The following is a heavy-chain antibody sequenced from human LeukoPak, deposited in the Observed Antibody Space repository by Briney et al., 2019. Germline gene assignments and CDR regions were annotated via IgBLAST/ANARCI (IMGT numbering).Heavy chain of an antibody. CDR1: GFTFSDYY. J-gene: IGHJ4*02. V-gene: IGHV3-11*04. Sequence: GGSLRLSCAASGFTFSDYYMSWIRQAPGKGLEWVSYNSSSGSTIYYADSVKGRFTISRYNAKNSLYLQMNSRRAEDTAVYYCARALPGSWHASCDYWGQGTLVTVSS. D-gene: IGHD6-13*01. CDR2: NSSSGSTI. CDR3: ARALPGSWHASCDY.